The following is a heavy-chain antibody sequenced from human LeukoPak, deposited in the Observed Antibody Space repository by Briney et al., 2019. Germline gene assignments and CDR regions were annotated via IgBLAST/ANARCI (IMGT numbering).Heavy chain of an antibody. CDR3: ARGLVRGVIITNDAFDI. D-gene: IGHD3-10*01. CDR1: GFTFSSYG. J-gene: IGHJ3*02. Sequence: GGSLRLSCAASGFTFSSYGMHWVRQAPGKGLEWVAVISYDGSNKYYADSVKGRFTISRDNSKNTLYLQMNSLRAEDTAVYYCARGLVRGVIITNDAFDIWGQGTMVTVSS. V-gene: IGHV3-30*03. CDR2: ISYDGSNK.